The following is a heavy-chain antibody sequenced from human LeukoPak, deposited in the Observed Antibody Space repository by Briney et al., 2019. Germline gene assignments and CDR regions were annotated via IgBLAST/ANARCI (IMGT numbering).Heavy chain of an antibody. V-gene: IGHV4-34*01. J-gene: IGHJ4*02. CDR3: ARKGEAYGDYHGCDY. CDR1: GGSFSGYY. D-gene: IGHD4-17*01. CDR2: INHSGST. Sequence: PSETLSLTCAAYGGSFSGYYWSWVRQPPGKGLEWIGEINHSGSTNYNPSLKSRVTISVDTSKNQFSLKLSSVTAADTAVYYCARKGEAYGDYHGCDYWGQGTLVTVSS.